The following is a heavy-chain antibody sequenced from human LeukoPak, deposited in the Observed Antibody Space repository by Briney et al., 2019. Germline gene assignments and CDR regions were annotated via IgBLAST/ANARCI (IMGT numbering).Heavy chain of an antibody. J-gene: IGHJ4*02. CDR2: IYDNTNS. CDR3: ARVVGATFAYFDY. Sequence: SETLSLTCTVSGTSMIDYYWSWIRQPAGKGLQWIGRIYDNTNSNYNPSLKSRVTMFVDTSKNQFSLRLTSVTAADTAVYYCARVVGATFAYFDYWGQGTLVTVSS. D-gene: IGHD1-26*01. V-gene: IGHV4-4*07. CDR1: GTSMIDYY.